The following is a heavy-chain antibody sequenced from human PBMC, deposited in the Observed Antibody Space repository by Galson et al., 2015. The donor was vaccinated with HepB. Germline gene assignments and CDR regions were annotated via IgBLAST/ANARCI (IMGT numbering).Heavy chain of an antibody. CDR3: ARETVILNWSLDL. CDR2: IWYDGSNT. CDR1: GFTFSRFG. Sequence: SLRLSCAASGFTFSRFGMHWVRQAPGKGLEWMGCIWYDGSNTHTADSVKGRFSISRDTSRNTLYLHMNSLRAEDTAVYYCARETVILNWSLDLWGRGTLVTVSS. J-gene: IGHJ2*01. D-gene: IGHD3-16*02. V-gene: IGHV3-33*01.